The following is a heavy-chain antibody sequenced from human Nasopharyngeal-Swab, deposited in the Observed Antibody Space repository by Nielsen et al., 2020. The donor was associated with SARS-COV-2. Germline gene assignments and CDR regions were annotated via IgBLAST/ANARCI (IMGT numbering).Heavy chain of an antibody. J-gene: IGHJ6*02. CDR3: AKDDRRSQWLVDYYYGMDV. CDR2: ISGSGGST. Sequence: GESLKISCAASGFTFSGYAMSWVRQAPGKGLEWVSAISGSGGSTYYADSVKGRFTISRDNSKNTLYLQMNSLRAEDTAVYYCAKDDRRSQWLVDYYYGMDVWGQGTTVTVSS. CDR1: GFTFSGYA. D-gene: IGHD6-19*01. V-gene: IGHV3-23*01.